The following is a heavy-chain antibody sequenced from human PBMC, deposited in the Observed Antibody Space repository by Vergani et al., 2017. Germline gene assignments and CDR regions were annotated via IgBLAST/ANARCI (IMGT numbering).Heavy chain of an antibody. CDR2: ISYDGSNK. V-gene: IGHV3-30*03. CDR1: GFTFSSYG. D-gene: IGHD2-2*02. J-gene: IGHJ6*02. Sequence: QVQLVESGGGVVQPGRSLRLSCAASGFTFSSYGMHWVRQAPGKGLEWVAVISYDGSNKYYADSVKGRFTISRDNAKNSLYLQRNSLRAEDTAVYYCARGXYCSSTSCYIYYYYGMDVWGQGTTVTVSS. CDR3: ARGXYCSSTSCYIYYYYGMDV.